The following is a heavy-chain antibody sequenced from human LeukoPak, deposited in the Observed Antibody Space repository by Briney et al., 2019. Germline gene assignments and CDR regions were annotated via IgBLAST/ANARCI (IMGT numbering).Heavy chain of an antibody. CDR1: GGSITTYY. CDR2: IYTSGTT. CDR3: ARLNHDNCFDF. V-gene: IGHV4-4*07. Sequence: PSETLSLTCTVSGGSITTYYWSWIRQPAGKGLEWIGRIYTSGTTNYNPSLKSRGTMSLDTSNHKLSLKLSSVTAADTAVYYCARLNHDNCFDFWGQGILVTVSS. D-gene: IGHD1-1*01. J-gene: IGHJ4*02.